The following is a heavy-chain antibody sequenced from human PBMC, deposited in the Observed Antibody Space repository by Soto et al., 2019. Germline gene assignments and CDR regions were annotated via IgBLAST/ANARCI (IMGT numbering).Heavy chain of an antibody. CDR3: ARDHPPYQDYGGILYYFDY. CDR1: GGTFSSYT. V-gene: IGHV1-69*04. Sequence: SVKVSCKASGGTFSSYTISWVRQAPGQGLEWMGRIIPILGIANYAQKFQGRVTITADKSTSTAYMELSSLRSEDTAVYYCARDHPPYQDYGGILYYFDYWGQGTLVTVSS. J-gene: IGHJ4*02. D-gene: IGHD4-17*01. CDR2: IIPILGIA.